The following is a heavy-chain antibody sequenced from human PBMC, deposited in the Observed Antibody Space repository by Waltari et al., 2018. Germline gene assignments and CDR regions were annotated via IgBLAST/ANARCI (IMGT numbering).Heavy chain of an antibody. CDR3: ARGPLGYYTAMENWAQYFQH. V-gene: IGHV4-34*01. J-gene: IGHJ1*01. CDR1: GGSFSGYY. Sequence: QVQLQQWGAGLLKPSETLSLTCAVYGGSFSGYYWSWIRQPPGKGLEWMGEINHSGSTNYNPSLKSRVTISVDTSKNQFSLKLSSVTAADTAVYYCARGPLGYYTAMENWAQYFQHWGQGTLVTVSS. CDR2: INHSGST. D-gene: IGHD5-18*01.